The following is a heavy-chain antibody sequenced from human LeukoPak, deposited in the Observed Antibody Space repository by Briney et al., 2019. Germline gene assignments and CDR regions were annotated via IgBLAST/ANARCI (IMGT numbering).Heavy chain of an antibody. V-gene: IGHV1-69*04. Sequence: SVKVSCKASGGTFSSYAIIWVRQAPGQGLEWMGRIIPILGIANYAQKFQGRVTITADKSTSTAYMELSSLRSEDTAVYYCASDVDIVATASYYFDYWGQGTLVTVSS. J-gene: IGHJ4*02. CDR1: GGTFSSYA. D-gene: IGHD5-12*01. CDR2: IIPILGIA. CDR3: ASDVDIVATASYYFDY.